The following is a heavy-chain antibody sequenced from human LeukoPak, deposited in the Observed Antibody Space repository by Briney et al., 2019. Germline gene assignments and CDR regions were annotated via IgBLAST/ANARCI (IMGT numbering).Heavy chain of an antibody. CDR1: GFTFSSYW. CDR3: ARGIKYCSGGICYYFFDY. CDR2: INRDASEK. D-gene: IGHD2-15*01. J-gene: IGHJ4*02. Sequence: GGSLRLSCAASGFTFSSYWMSWVRQAPGKGLEWVANINRDASEKFHVDSVRGRFTISRDNTRNTFYLQMNSLRAEDTAVYFCARGIKYCSGGICYYFFDYWGQGTLVTVSS. V-gene: IGHV3-7*01.